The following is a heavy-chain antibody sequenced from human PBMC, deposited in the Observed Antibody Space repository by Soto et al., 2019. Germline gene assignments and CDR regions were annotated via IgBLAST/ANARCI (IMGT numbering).Heavy chain of an antibody. CDR1: GGSISSYY. Sequence: PSETLSLTCTVSGGSISSYYWSWIRQPPGKGLEWIGYIYYSGSTNYNPSLKSRVTISVDTSKNQFSLKLSSVTAADTAVYYSGTVGYYYDSSGYYYDPTAVGLYYFDYWGQGTLVTVSS. J-gene: IGHJ4*02. CDR2: IYYSGST. CDR3: GTVGYYYDSSGYYYDPTAVGLYYFDY. V-gene: IGHV4-59*01. D-gene: IGHD3-22*01.